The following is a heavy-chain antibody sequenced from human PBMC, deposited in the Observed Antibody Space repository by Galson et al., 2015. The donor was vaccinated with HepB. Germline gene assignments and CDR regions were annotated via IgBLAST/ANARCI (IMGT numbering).Heavy chain of an antibody. J-gene: IGHJ4*02. CDR3: AKDPYLYSALAGTMAGFDY. V-gene: IGHV3-30*18. D-gene: IGHD6-19*01. Sequence: SLRLSCAASGFTFSNYGMHWVRQAPGKGLEWVAVISYDGSNKYYADSVKGRFTISRENSKNTLYLQMNSLRAEDTALYYCAKDPYLYSALAGTMAGFDYWGQGTLVTVSS. CDR2: ISYDGSNK. CDR1: GFTFSNYG.